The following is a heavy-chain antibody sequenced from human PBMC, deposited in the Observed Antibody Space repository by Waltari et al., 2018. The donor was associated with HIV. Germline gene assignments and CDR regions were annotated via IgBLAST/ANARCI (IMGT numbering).Heavy chain of an antibody. D-gene: IGHD3-16*01. Sequence: VQLVQSGPEVRKPGSSVKVPCKASGGAFIRYRSHWVRQAPGQGLEWVGRIIPMSATSNKAQKFQGRVTITADPSTSTAYMELTSLRSEDTAVYYCASARETMGVDFAFWGQGTLVNVSS. CDR2: IIPMSATS. J-gene: IGHJ4*02. V-gene: IGHV1-69*08. CDR3: ASARETMGVDFAF. CDR1: GGAFIRYR.